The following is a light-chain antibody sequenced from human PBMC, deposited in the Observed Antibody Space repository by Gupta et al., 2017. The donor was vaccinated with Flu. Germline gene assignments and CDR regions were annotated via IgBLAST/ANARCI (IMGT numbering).Light chain of an antibody. CDR3: QQRCASYT. CDR2: DAS. J-gene: IGKJ2*01. Sequence: EIVLTQSPATLPLSPGERATLSCRASQSISRSLAWYQQRPGQAPRLIIYDASTRASGIPDRFSGSGYGKDFTLTSSSREHQDVAVYCWQQRCASYTFGQGTEVVIK. V-gene: IGKV3-11*01. CDR1: QSISRS.